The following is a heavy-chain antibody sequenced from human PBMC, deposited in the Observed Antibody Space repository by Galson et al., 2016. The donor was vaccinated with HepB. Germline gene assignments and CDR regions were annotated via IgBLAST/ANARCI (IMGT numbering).Heavy chain of an antibody. CDR2: ISYNGSKR. V-gene: IGHV3-30*18. D-gene: IGHD4-17*01. Sequence: SLRLSCAASGFTFSSYAIHWVRQAPGKGLEWVAVISYNGSKRYYADSVKGRFTISRDNSKNTLYLQMNSLRAEDTAVYYCAKGGREDDYGDSRADYWGQGTLVTVSS. CDR1: GFTFSSYA. J-gene: IGHJ4*02. CDR3: AKGGREDDYGDSRADY.